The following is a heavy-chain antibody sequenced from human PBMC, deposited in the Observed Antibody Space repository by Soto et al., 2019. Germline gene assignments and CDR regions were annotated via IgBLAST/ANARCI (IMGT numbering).Heavy chain of an antibody. J-gene: IGHJ4*02. CDR1: GYTFTNFG. CDR3: ARGGTPIAS. Sequence: QVQLVQSGAEVKKPGASVKVSCKASGYTFTNFGISWVRQAPGQGLEWMGWISAYNGNTNYAQNFQGRVTMTTDTSPSTAYMELRGLRSDDADVYYCARGGTPIASWGQGPLVTVSS. CDR2: ISAYNGNT. D-gene: IGHD3-16*01. V-gene: IGHV1-18*01.